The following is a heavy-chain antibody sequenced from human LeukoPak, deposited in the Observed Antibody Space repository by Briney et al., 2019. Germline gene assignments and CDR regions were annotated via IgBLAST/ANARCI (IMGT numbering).Heavy chain of an antibody. V-gene: IGHV3-9*01. D-gene: IGHD6-13*01. CDR2: ISWNSGSI. Sequence: PGGSLRLSCAASGFTFSSYAMHWVRHAPGKGLEWVSGISWNSGSIGYADSVKGRFTISRDNAKNSLYLQMNSLRAEDTALYYCGPSSSSWSPPHYWGQGTLVTVSS. CDR1: GFTFSSYA. CDR3: GPSSSSWSPPHY. J-gene: IGHJ4*02.